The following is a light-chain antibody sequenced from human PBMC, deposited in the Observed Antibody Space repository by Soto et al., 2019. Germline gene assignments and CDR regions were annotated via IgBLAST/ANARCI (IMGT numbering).Light chain of an antibody. CDR2: WAS. J-gene: IGKJ4*01. CDR1: QSVLYSSNNKNF. CDR3: QQFYITPLT. V-gene: IGKV4-1*01. Sequence: DIVMTQSPDSLAASLGERATINCKSSQSVLYSSNNKNFLAWYQQKPGQPPKLLIYWASTRESGVPDRFSGSGSGTDFTLTISSLQAEDVAVYYCQQFYITPLTFGGWTKVEIK.